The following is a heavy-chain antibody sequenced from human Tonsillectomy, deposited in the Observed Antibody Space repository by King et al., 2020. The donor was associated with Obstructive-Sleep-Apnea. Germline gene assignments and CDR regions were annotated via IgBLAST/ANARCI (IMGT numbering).Heavy chain of an antibody. CDR3: ARKAVAGTIYFDY. Sequence: VQLVESGGGVVQPGRSLRLSCAASGFTFSSYAMHWVRQAPGKGLEWVAVISYVGSNKYYADSVKGRFTISRDNSKNTLYLQMNSLRAEDTAVYYCARKAVAGTIYFDYWGQGTLVTVSS. D-gene: IGHD6-19*01. CDR1: GFTFSSYA. V-gene: IGHV3-30-3*01. J-gene: IGHJ4*02. CDR2: ISYVGSNK.